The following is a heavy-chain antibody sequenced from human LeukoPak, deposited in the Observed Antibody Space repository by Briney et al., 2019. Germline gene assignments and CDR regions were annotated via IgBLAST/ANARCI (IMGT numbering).Heavy chain of an antibody. J-gene: IGHJ4*02. D-gene: IGHD5-12*01. CDR3: AKDIQTWPRFPDY. V-gene: IGHV3-7*03. Sequence: GGSLRLSCAASGFTFSSYWMSWVRQAPGKGLEWVANIKQDGSDKYFVDSVKGRFTISRDNAKNSLYLQMNSLRAEDTAVYYCAKDIQTWPRFPDYWGQGTLVTVSS. CDR1: GFTFSSYW. CDR2: IKQDGSDK.